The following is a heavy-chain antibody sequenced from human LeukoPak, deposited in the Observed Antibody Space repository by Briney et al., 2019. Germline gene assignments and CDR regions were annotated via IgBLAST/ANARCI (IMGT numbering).Heavy chain of an antibody. D-gene: IGHD3-9*01. CDR1: GFTFSSYG. V-gene: IGHV3-23*01. CDR2: ISGSGGST. J-gene: IGHJ4*02. CDR3: AKDDILTGYYNDY. Sequence: GGSLRLSCAASGFTFSSYGMSWVRQAPGKGLEWVSAISGSGGSTYYADSVKGRFTISRDNSKNTLYLQMNSLRAEDTAVYYCAKDDILTGYYNDYWGQGTLVTVSS.